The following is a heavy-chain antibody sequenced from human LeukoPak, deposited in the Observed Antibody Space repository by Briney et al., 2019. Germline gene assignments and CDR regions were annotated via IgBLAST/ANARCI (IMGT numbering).Heavy chain of an antibody. Sequence: GGSLRLSCAASGFTVSNNYMSWVRQTPGKGLEWVSVIYVGGSAYYGDSVKGRFTISGDSSKNTLYLQMNSLRAEDTAVYYCARLKIDGTHFDYWGQGTLVTVSS. CDR1: GFTVSNNY. V-gene: IGHV3-53*01. CDR3: ARLKIDGTHFDY. J-gene: IGHJ4*02. CDR2: IYVGGSA. D-gene: IGHD3-9*01.